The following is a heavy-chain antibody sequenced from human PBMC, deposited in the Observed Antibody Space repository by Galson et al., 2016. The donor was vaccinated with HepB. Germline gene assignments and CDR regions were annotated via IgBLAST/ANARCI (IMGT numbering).Heavy chain of an antibody. CDR2: INPSSGGT. D-gene: IGHD2-21*01. CDR3: ARDYSSKSLDY. Sequence: SVKVSCKASGYTFTGYYMHWVRQAPGQGLEWMGWINPSSGGTNYAQKFQGRVTMTRDTSISTAYMDLSRLRSDDTAVYYCARDYSSKSLDYWGQGTLVTVSS. CDR1: GYTFTGYY. V-gene: IGHV1-2*02. J-gene: IGHJ4*02.